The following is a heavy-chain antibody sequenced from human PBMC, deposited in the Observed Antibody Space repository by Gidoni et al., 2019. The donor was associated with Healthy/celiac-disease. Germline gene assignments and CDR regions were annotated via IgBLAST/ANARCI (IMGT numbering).Heavy chain of an antibody. CDR3: ARDWGGSGSYYWPRVTLEYYFDY. CDR2: ISSSSSYI. J-gene: IGHJ4*02. D-gene: IGHD3-10*01. Sequence: EVQLVASGGGLVKPAGSMRLSGAASGFTFSSSSMHWVRQAPGKGLEWVSSISSSSSYIYYADSVKGRFTISRDNAKNSLYLQMNSLRAEDTAVYYCARDWGGSGSYYWPRVTLEYYFDYWGQGTLVTVSS. CDR1: GFTFSSSS. V-gene: IGHV3-21*01.